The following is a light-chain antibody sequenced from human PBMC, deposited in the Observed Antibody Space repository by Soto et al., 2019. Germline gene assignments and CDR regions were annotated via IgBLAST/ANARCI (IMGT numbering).Light chain of an antibody. CDR2: DAS. J-gene: IGKJ3*01. Sequence: EIVLTQSPATLSLSAGERATLSCRASQNIGTYLDWNQQKPGQSPRLLIFDASSRATGTPARFSGSGSGTDFTLTISSLEPEDFALYHFLQLSAWPLTFGPGTKVDLK. CDR1: QNIGTY. V-gene: IGKV3-11*01. CDR3: LQLSAWPLT.